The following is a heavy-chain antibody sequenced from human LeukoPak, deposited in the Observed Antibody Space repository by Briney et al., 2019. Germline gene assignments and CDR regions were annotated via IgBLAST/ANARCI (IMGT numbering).Heavy chain of an antibody. CDR2: IYSGGST. Sequence: QTGGSLRLSCAASGFTVSSKYMSWVRQAPGKGLAWVSVIYSGGSTYYADSVKGRFTISRDISKNTLYLQVNSLRAEDTAVYYCARGNYDYSGPFDYWGQGTLVTVSS. V-gene: IGHV3-66*01. CDR3: ARGNYDYSGPFDY. J-gene: IGHJ4*02. CDR1: GFTVSSKY. D-gene: IGHD3-22*01.